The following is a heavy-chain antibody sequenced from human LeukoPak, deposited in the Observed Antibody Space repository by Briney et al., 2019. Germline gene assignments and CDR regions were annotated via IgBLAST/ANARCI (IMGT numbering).Heavy chain of an antibody. J-gene: IGHJ3*02. V-gene: IGHV1-46*01. Sequence: ASVKVSCKASGYTFSSFNMHWVLHAPRQGLEWMGIINPSSGSTSYAQKFQDRVTMTRDTSTSTVYMELSSLRSEDTAVYYCAREIAFRAGLDAFDIWGQGTMVTVSS. CDR1: GYTFSSFN. CDR2: INPSSGST. CDR3: AREIAFRAGLDAFDI.